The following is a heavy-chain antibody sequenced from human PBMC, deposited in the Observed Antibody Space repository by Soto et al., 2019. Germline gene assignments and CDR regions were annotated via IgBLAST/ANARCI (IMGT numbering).Heavy chain of an antibody. Sequence: QVQLQESGPGLVKPAQTLSLTCSLSGGSISSTGSYWSWVRQHPGKSLEFIGYIFYTGSTKYNPSLKSRISISVDTSKKQFSLKMTSVTAADTAVYYCARGYYGSGSYFQAFYDFWGQGTLVTVSS. D-gene: IGHD3-10*01. CDR1: GGSISSTGSY. CDR2: IFYTGST. J-gene: IGHJ4*02. CDR3: ARGYYGSGSYFQAFYDF. V-gene: IGHV4-31*03.